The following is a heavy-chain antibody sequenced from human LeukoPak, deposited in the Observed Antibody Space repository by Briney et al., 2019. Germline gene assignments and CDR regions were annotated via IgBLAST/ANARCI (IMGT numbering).Heavy chain of an antibody. Sequence: SGTLSLTCDVSGGPISSDNWWIWVRQPPGKGLEWIGEIYHTGRSNYNPSLKSRVSMSVDKSKNQFSLTLSSVTAADTALYYCVRGLYGSDSYWGQGSLVTVSS. CDR1: GGPISSDNW. J-gene: IGHJ4*02. D-gene: IGHD1-26*01. V-gene: IGHV4-4*02. CDR3: VRGLYGSDSY. CDR2: IYHTGRS.